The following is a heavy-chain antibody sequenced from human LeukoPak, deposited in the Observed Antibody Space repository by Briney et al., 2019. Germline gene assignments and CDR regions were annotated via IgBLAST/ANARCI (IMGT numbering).Heavy chain of an antibody. V-gene: IGHV4-61*01. D-gene: IGHD5-18*01. CDR1: GGSFSSGSYY. J-gene: IGHJ4*02. CDR3: AREAMYSYGNNFDY. Sequence: PSETLSLTCTVSGGSFSSGSYYWSWIRQPPGKGLEWIGYICYSGSTNYNPSLKSRVTISVDTSKNQFSLKLSSVTAADTAVYHCAREAMYSYGNNFDYWGQGTLVTVSS. CDR2: ICYSGST.